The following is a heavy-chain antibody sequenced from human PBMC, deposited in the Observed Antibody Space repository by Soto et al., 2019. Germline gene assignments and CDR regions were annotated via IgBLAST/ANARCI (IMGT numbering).Heavy chain of an antibody. J-gene: IGHJ2*01. CDR3: ASRVNLYWYFDL. CDR2: INYSGST. Sequence: PSGALSLTCPDSGCSISSYYCNWSRQPPGKGLEWIAYINYSGSTNYNPSLKSRLTISLDTTKNQFSLKLSSVTAADTAVYYCASRVNLYWYFDLWGRGTLVTVSS. CDR1: GCSISSYY. V-gene: IGHV4-59*13.